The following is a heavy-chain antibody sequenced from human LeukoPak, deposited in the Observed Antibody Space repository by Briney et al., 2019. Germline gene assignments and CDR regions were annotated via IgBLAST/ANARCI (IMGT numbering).Heavy chain of an antibody. D-gene: IGHD6-6*01. J-gene: IGHJ6*03. Sequence: GASVKVSCKPSEGTSRHSPISWVRQAPGQGLEWMGGIIPTSGTANYAQKFQGRVTITTDESTSAAYMELRSLRSDDTAVYFCARDLGPFNSPSTPHSYYYMDVWGKGTTVTVSS. CDR2: IIPTSGTA. CDR3: ARDLGPFNSPSTPHSYYYMDV. V-gene: IGHV1-69*05. CDR1: EGTSRHSP.